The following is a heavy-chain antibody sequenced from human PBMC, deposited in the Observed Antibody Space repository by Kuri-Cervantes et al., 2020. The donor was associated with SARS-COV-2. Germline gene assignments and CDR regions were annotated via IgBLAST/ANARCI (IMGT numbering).Heavy chain of an antibody. CDR3: AREGVTDEAYYYYYGMDV. V-gene: IGHV4-59*01. D-gene: IGHD2-21*02. CDR1: GGSISSYY. CDR2: IYYSGST. Sequence: SETLSLTCTVSGGSISSYYWSWIRQPPGKGLEWIGYIYYSGSTNYNPSLKSRVTISVDTSKNQFSLKLGSVTAADTAVYYCAREGVTDEAYYYYYGMDVWGQGTTVTVSS. J-gene: IGHJ6*02.